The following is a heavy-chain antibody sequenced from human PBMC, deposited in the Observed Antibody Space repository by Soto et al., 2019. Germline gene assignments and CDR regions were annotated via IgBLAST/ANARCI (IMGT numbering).Heavy chain of an antibody. CDR1: GFAFSDYA. J-gene: IGHJ6*02. CDR2: ISSGSTNI. V-gene: IGHV3-48*01. Sequence: GGSLRLSCAASGFAFSDYAMNWVRQAPGKGLEWVSYISSGSTNIYYAASVKGRFTISRDNARNSLYLQVNSLRAEDTAVYYCAREPRRRDYYYGMDVWGQGTTVTVSS. CDR3: AREPRRRDYYYGMDV.